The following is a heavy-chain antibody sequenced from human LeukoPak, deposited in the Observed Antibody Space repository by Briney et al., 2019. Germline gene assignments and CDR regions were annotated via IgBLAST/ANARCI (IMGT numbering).Heavy chain of an antibody. CDR3: ARTRWGSYPYDY. CDR1: SDSIGSYY. D-gene: IGHD3-16*02. J-gene: IGHJ4*02. CDR2: IYYSGTT. Sequence: SETLSLTCTVSSDSIGSYYWTWIRQSPGKGLEWIGYIYYSGTTNYNPSLKSRVTISIDTSKSQFSLKLSSVTAADTAVYFCARTRWGSYPYDYWGQGTLVTVSS. V-gene: IGHV4-59*01.